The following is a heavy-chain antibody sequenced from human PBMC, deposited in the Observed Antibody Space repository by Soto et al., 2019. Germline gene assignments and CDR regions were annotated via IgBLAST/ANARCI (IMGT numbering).Heavy chain of an antibody. CDR3: ARHSGGSGDNY. CDR1: GYTFSTYD. V-gene: IGHV1-18*01. D-gene: IGHD3-10*01. CDR2: IRVYNGTT. Sequence: QVQLVQSGAEVKKPGASVKVSCKASGYTFSTYDISWVRQAPGQGLEWMGWIRVYNGTTDYAQILQGRVTMTTDTSTSTAYMELRSLTSDDTAVYYCARHSGGSGDNYWGQGTLVTVSS. J-gene: IGHJ4*02.